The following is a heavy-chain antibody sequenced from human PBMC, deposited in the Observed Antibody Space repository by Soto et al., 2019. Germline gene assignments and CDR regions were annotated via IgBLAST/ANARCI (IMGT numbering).Heavy chain of an antibody. V-gene: IGHV3-7*01. Sequence: GGSLRLSCAASGFTFTTYWMSWVRQAPGKGLEWVANIKQDGSEKYYVDSVKGRFTISRDNAKNSLYLQMNSLRAEDTALYYCARVYPGSGWPYHYYGMDVWGQGTTVTVSS. CDR2: IKQDGSEK. CDR1: GFTFTTYW. D-gene: IGHD6-19*01. CDR3: ARVYPGSGWPYHYYGMDV. J-gene: IGHJ6*02.